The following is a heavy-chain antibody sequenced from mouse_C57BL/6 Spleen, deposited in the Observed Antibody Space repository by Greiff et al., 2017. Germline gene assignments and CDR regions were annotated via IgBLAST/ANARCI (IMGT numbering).Heavy chain of an antibody. CDR2: IDPSDSYT. J-gene: IGHJ3*01. D-gene: IGHD2-5*01. CDR3: AISNYWFAY. Sequence: VQLQQPGAELVMPGASVKLSCKASGYTFTSYWMHWVKQRPGQGLEWIGEIDPSDSYTKYNQKLKGKSTLTVDKSSSTSYMQLSRLTSEDSAVYYCAISNYWFAYWGQGTLVTVSA. V-gene: IGHV1-69*01. CDR1: GYTFTSYW.